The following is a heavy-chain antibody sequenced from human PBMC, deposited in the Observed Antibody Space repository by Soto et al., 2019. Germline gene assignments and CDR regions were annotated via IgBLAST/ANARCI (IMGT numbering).Heavy chain of an antibody. D-gene: IGHD3-22*01. J-gene: IGHJ4*02. CDR3: ARLYYDSSGYMDY. CDR1: GGSISSSSYY. CDR2: IYYSGST. Sequence: SETLSLTCTVSGGSISSSSYYWGWIRQPPGKGLEWIGSIYYSGSTYYNPSLKSRVTISVDTSKNQFSLKLGSVTAADTAVYYCARLYYDSSGYMDYWGQGTLVTVSS. V-gene: IGHV4-39*01.